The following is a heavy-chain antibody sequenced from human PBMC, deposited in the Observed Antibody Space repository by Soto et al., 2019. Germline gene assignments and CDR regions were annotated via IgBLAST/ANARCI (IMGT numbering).Heavy chain of an antibody. V-gene: IGHV3-33*01. J-gene: IGHJ6*02. CDR1: GFTFSSYG. Sequence: QAQLVESGGGVVQPGRSLRLSCAASGFTFSSYGMHWVRQAPGKGLEWVAVIWYDGSNKYYADSVKGRFTISRDNSKNTLYLQMNSLRAEDTAVYYCARELAAAGPIYYYYYGMDVWGQGTTVTVSS. CDR2: IWYDGSNK. D-gene: IGHD6-13*01. CDR3: ARELAAAGPIYYYYYGMDV.